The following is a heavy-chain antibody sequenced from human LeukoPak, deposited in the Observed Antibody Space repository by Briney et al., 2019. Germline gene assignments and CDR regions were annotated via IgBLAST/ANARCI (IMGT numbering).Heavy chain of an antibody. CDR1: GFSFGSYW. CDR3: ARDVYYSGWLIFVY. J-gene: IGHJ4*02. V-gene: IGHV3-7*05. D-gene: IGHD6-19*01. CDR2: IKQDGNEK. Sequence: GGSLRLSCAASGFSFGSYWMTWVRQAPGKGLEWVANIKQDGNEKYYVDSVKGRFTISRDNAKNSLYLQMNSLRAEDTAVYYCARDVYYSGWLIFVYWGQGTLVTVSS.